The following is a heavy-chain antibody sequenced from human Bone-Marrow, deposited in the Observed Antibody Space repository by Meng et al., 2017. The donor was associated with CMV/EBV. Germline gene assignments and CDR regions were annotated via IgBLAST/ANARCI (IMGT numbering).Heavy chain of an antibody. V-gene: IGHV3-30-3*01. D-gene: IGHD2-8*01. Sequence: CAASGFTFSGDALHWVRQAPGKGLEWVAVISYDGSNKFYADSVTGRFTISRDNSKNTLYLQMNSLKTEDTAVYYCARGTTNWWYFDYWGQGTLVTVSS. CDR3: ARGTTNWWYFDY. J-gene: IGHJ4*02. CDR2: ISYDGSNK. CDR1: GFTFSGDA.